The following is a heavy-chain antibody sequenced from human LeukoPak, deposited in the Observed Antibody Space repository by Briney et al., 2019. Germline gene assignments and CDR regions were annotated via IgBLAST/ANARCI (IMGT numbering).Heavy chain of an antibody. CDR1: GFIFGNYA. J-gene: IGHJ4*02. V-gene: IGHV3-23*01. Sequence: GGSLRLSCAASGFIFGNYAMTWVRQAPGKGLEWVSSSGSTLDYAESVKGRFTISRDNSKNTLYLQMNRLSDEDTAIYYCTRDSSYGGYSTAFDYWGQGTLVTVSS. CDR2: SGSTL. D-gene: IGHD4-17*01. CDR3: TRDSSYGGYSTAFDY.